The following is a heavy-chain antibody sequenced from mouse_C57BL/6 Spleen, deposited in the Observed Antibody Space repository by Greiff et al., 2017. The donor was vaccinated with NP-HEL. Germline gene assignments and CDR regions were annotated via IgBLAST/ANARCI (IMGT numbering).Heavy chain of an antibody. CDR2: INPYNGGT. CDR1: GYTFTDYY. J-gene: IGHJ1*03. CDR3: ARAETLHWYFDV. Sequence: EVQLQQSGPVLVKPGASVKMSCKASGYTFTDYYMNWVKQSHGKSLEWIGVINPYNGGTSYNQKFKGKATLTVDKSSSTAYMELNSLTSEDSAVYYCARAETLHWYFDVWGTGTTVTVSS. V-gene: IGHV1-19*01.